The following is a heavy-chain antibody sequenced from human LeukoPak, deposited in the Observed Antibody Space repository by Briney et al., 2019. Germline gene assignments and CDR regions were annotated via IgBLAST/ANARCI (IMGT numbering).Heavy chain of an antibody. V-gene: IGHV3-11*01. J-gene: IGHJ4*02. CDR2: ISSSGSTI. D-gene: IGHD6-19*01. CDR1: GFTFSDYY. Sequence: GGSLRLSCAASGFTFSDYYMSWIRQAPGKGLEWVSYISSSGSTIYYADSVKGRFTISRDNAKNSLYLQMNSLRAEDTAVYYWGGNVAAVEGYFDYWGQGTLVTVSS. CDR3: GGNVAAVEGYFDY.